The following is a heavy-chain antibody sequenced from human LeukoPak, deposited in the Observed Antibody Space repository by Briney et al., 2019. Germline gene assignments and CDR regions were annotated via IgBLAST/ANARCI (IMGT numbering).Heavy chain of an antibody. V-gene: IGHV1-18*01. CDR2: ISAYNGNT. Sequence: ASVKVSCKASGGTFSTYAISWVRQAPGQGLEWMGWISAYNGNTNYAQRLQGRVTMTTDTSTSTAYMELRSLRSDDTAVYYCARDPPYYYDSSGYYPYDAFDIWGQGTMVTVSS. CDR3: ARDPPYYYDSSGYYPYDAFDI. D-gene: IGHD3-22*01. CDR1: GGTFSTYA. J-gene: IGHJ3*02.